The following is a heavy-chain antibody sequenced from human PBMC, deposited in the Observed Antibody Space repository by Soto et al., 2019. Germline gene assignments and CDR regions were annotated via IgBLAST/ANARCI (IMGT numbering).Heavy chain of an antibody. D-gene: IGHD2-15*01. CDR2: ISGSGGST. CDR3: ATWIVVVVAATRTYDY. J-gene: IGHJ4*02. CDR1: GFTFSSYA. Sequence: GGSLRLSCAASGFTFSSYAMSWVRQAPGKGLEWVSAISGSGGSTYYADPVKGRFTISRDNSKNTLYLQMNSLRAEDTAVYYCATWIVVVVAATRTYDYWGQGTLVTVSS. V-gene: IGHV3-23*01.